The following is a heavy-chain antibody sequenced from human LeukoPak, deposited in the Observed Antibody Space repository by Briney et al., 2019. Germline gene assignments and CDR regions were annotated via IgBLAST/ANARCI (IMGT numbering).Heavy chain of an antibody. CDR1: GYTFSSYD. Sequence: ASVKVSCKASGYTFSSYDINWVGQATEQGREWMGWMSPNSGNTGYAQKCQGRVTMTRDTYVTTAYMELSNLGSEDTAVYYCVRAPPNWGFNFWGQGTLVTVSS. CDR3: VRAPPNWGFNF. D-gene: IGHD1-1*01. J-gene: IGHJ5*01. CDR2: MSPNSGNT. V-gene: IGHV1-8*01.